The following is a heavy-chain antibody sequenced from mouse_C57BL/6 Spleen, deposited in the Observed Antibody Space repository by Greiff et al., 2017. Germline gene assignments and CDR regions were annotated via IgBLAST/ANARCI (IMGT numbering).Heavy chain of an antibody. J-gene: IGHJ3*01. V-gene: IGHV14-3*01. CDR3: ARESPYYGSSLAWFAY. Sequence: VHVKQSVAELVRPGASVKLSCTASGFNIKNTYMHWVKQRPEQGLEWIGRIDPANGNTKYAPKFQGKATITADTSSNTAYLQLSSLTSEDTAIYYWARESPYYGSSLAWFAYWGQGTLVTVSA. CDR1: GFNIKNTY. D-gene: IGHD1-1*01. CDR2: IDPANGNT.